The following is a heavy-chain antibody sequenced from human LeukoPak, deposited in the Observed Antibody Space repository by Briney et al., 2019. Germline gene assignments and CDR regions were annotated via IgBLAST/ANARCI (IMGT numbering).Heavy chain of an antibody. Sequence: PGGSLKLSCAASGFTFSSYSMNWVRQAPGKGLEWVSSISSSSSYVYYADSVEGRFTISRDKAKNSLYLQMNSLRAEDTAIYYCAREGMVATFDYWGQGHLVTVSS. CDR1: GFTFSSYS. D-gene: IGHD5-12*01. J-gene: IGHJ4*02. V-gene: IGHV3-21*01. CDR3: AREGMVATFDY. CDR2: ISSSSSYV.